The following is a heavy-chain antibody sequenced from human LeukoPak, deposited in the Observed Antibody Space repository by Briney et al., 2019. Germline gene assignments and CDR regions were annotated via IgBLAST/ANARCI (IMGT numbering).Heavy chain of an antibody. Sequence: GGSLRLSCAASGFTFSSYGMHWVRQAPGKGLEWVAFIRYDGSNKYYADSVKGRFTISRDNSKNTLYLQMNSLRAEDTAVYYCAKDPAQEPYYYDSSGYWYWGQGTLVTVSS. CDR1: GFTFSSYG. CDR2: IRYDGSNK. V-gene: IGHV3-30*02. D-gene: IGHD3-22*01. CDR3: AKDPAQEPYYYDSSGYWY. J-gene: IGHJ4*02.